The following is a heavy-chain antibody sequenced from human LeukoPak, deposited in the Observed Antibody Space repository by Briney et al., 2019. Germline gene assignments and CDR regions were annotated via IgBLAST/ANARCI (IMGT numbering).Heavy chain of an antibody. J-gene: IGHJ4*02. CDR2: IIPIFGTA. Sequence: ASVKVSCKASGGTFSSYAISWVRQAPGQGLEWMGGIIPIFGTANYAQKFQGRVTITADESTSTAYMELSSLRSDDTAVYYCARDDAGYTSGWCNYWGQGTLVTVSS. V-gene: IGHV1-69*13. CDR3: ARDDAGYTSGWCNY. CDR1: GGTFSSYA. D-gene: IGHD6-19*01.